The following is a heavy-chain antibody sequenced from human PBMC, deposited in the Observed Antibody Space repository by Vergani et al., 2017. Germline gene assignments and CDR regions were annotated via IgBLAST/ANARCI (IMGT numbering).Heavy chain of an antibody. Sequence: QVQVVQSGAEVKKSGASVKVSCKTSGYTLSNYYMHWVRQAPGQGLGWMGIINPSGGHTNYAQKFQGRVTMTRDTSTSTVYMELSSLRSEDTAIYYCARGDYGILTGYRYWGQGTLVTVSA. D-gene: IGHD3-9*01. CDR3: ARGDYGILTGYRY. CDR2: INPSGGHT. J-gene: IGHJ4*02. CDR1: GYTLSNYY. V-gene: IGHV1-46*03.